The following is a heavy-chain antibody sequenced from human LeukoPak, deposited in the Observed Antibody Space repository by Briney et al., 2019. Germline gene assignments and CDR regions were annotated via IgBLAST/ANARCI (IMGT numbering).Heavy chain of an antibody. D-gene: IGHD6-6*01. CDR1: GGSISSSSYY. V-gene: IGHV4-61*05. CDR3: ARSVSSRGDAFDI. J-gene: IGHJ3*02. Sequence: SETLSLTCTVSGGSISSSSYYWGWIRQPPGKGLEWIGRIYTSGSTNYNPSLQSRVTMSVDTSKNQFSLKLSSVTAADTAVYYCARSVSSRGDAFDIWGQGTMVTVSS. CDR2: IYTSGST.